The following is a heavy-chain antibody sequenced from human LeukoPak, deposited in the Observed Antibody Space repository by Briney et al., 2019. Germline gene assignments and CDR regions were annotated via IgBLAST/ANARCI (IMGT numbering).Heavy chain of an antibody. D-gene: IGHD1-7*01. V-gene: IGHV3-7*01. CDR1: GFTFSSYS. J-gene: IGHJ4*02. CDR3: ARENYVQTGFDY. CDR2: IKQDGSEK. Sequence: GGSLRLSCAASGFTFSSYSMNWVRQAPGKGLEWVANIKQDGSEKYYVDSVKGRFTISRDNAKNSLYLQMNSLRAEDTAVYYCARENYVQTGFDYWGQGTLVTVSS.